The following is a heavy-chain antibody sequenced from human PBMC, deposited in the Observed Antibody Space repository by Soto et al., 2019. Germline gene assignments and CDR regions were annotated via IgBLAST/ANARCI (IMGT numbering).Heavy chain of an antibody. J-gene: IGHJ6*02. CDR3: TTDTKCGNGVCYPYYYGLDV. D-gene: IGHD2-8*01. Sequence: NPGGSLRLSCAASGFTFSRAWMSWVRQAPGKGLEWVGRIKSKTDSGTIDYAAPVKGRFTISRDDSKNTVYLQMNGLKTEDAAVYYCTTDTKCGNGVCYPYYYGLDVWGQGTTVTVSS. V-gene: IGHV3-15*01. CDR2: IKSKTDSGTI. CDR1: GFTFSRAW.